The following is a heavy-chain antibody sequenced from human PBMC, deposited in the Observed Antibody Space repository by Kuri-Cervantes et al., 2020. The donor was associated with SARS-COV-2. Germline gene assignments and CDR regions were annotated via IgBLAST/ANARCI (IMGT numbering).Heavy chain of an antibody. V-gene: IGHV1-2*02. J-gene: IGHJ4*02. CDR1: GYTFTGSY. Sequence: ASVKVSCKASGYTFTGSYMHWVRQAPGQGLEWMGWINPNSGGTNYAQKFQGRVTMTRDTSTNTAYMELSRLRSDDTAVYYCARVGFGDYENDYWGQGTLVTVSS. CDR2: INPNSGGT. CDR3: ARVGFGDYENDY. D-gene: IGHD4-17*01.